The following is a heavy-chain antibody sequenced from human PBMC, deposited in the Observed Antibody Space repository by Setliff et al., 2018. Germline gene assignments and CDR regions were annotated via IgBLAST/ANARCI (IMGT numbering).Heavy chain of an antibody. D-gene: IGHD3-9*01. CDR1: GGPISSGDYY. V-gene: IGHV4-30-4*08. CDR2: IYYSGST. J-gene: IGHJ6*02. CDR3: ASTDYDILTGYYPYGMDV. Sequence: PSETLSLTCTVSGGPISSGDYYWSWIRQPPGKGLEWIGYIYYSGSTYYNPSLKSRVTISVDASKNQFSLKLSSVTAADTAVYYCASTDYDILTGYYPYGMDVWGQGTTVTVSS.